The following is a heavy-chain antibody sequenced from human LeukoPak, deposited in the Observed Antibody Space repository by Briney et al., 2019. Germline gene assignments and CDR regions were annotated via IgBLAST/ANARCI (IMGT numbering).Heavy chain of an antibody. CDR2: ISTSGGST. Sequence: GGSLRLSCAASGFTFSSHAMSWDRQAPGKGLEWVSAISTSGGSTYYADSVKGRFTISRDNSKNTLYLQMNSLRAEDTAVYYCAKEPYSGSQLLDYWGQGTLVTVSS. CDR1: GFTFSSHA. J-gene: IGHJ4*02. D-gene: IGHD1-26*01. V-gene: IGHV3-23*01. CDR3: AKEPYSGSQLLDY.